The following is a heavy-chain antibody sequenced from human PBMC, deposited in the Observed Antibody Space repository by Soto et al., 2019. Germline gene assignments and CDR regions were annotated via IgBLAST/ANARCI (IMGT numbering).Heavy chain of an antibody. CDR1: GGSISSGDYY. CDR2: IYYSGST. Sequence: SETLSLTCTVSGGSISSGDYYWSWIRQPPGKGLEWIGYIYYSGSTYYNPSLKSRVTISVDTSKNQFSLKLSSVTAADTAVYYCAGGYCGGDCYLGNYYYGMDVWGQGTTVTVSS. V-gene: IGHV4-30-4*01. D-gene: IGHD2-21*02. CDR3: AGGYCGGDCYLGNYYYGMDV. J-gene: IGHJ6*02.